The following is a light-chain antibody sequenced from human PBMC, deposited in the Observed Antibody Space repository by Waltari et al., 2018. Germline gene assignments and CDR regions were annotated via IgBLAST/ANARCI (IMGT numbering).Light chain of an antibody. CDR1: QGISTY. V-gene: IGKV1-16*01. CDR2: GAS. J-gene: IGKJ2*01. Sequence: DIQMTQSPSPLSASVGDRVTITGRSSQGISTYLHWFQQKPGKAPKSLIYGASTLQSGVPSRFSGSGSGTDFTLTISSLQPEDFATYYCQHYIDYPYAFGQGTKLEIK. CDR3: QHYIDYPYA.